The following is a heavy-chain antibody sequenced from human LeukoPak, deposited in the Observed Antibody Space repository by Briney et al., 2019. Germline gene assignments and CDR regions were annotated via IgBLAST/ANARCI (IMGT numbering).Heavy chain of an antibody. Sequence: GGSLRLSCAASGFTFSSYAMSWVRQAPGKGLEWVSSISSSSSYIYYADSVKGRFTISRDNAKNSLYLQMNSLRAEDTAVYYCASGVTTGFDYWGQGTLVTVSS. CDR1: GFTFSSYA. V-gene: IGHV3-21*01. J-gene: IGHJ4*02. CDR3: ASGVTTGFDY. D-gene: IGHD4-17*01. CDR2: ISSSSSYI.